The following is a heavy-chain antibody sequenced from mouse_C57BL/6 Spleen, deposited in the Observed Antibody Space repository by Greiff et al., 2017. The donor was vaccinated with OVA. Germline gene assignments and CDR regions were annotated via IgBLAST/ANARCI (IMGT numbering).Heavy chain of an antibody. Sequence: QVQLKQSGAELVRPGASVTLSCKASGYTFTDYEMHWVKQTPVHGLEWIGAVDPETGGTAYNQKFKGKAILTADKSSSTAYMELRSLTSEDSAVYYCTRNYYGSSYEDYWGQGTTLTVSS. CDR2: VDPETGGT. D-gene: IGHD1-1*01. V-gene: IGHV1-15*01. CDR1: GYTFTDYE. CDR3: TRNYYGSSYEDY. J-gene: IGHJ2*01.